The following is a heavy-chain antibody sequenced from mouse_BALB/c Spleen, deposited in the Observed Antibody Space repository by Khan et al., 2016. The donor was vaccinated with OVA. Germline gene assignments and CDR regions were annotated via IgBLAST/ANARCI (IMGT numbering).Heavy chain of an antibody. V-gene: IGHV3-1*02. D-gene: IGHD2-3*01. CDR3: SIMRRTDGMAY. J-gene: IGHJ3*01. CDR2: IHYSGNT. Sequence: VQLQEPGPDLVKPSQSLSLTCTATGYSFTSGYSRHWIRQSPRNHQEWRGYIHYSGNTNYNPSLKSRITLTRDTSTNPFFLQLNTVTTEDTAVYYCSIMRRTDGMAYWGQGTLVTVSA. CDR1: GYSFTSGYS.